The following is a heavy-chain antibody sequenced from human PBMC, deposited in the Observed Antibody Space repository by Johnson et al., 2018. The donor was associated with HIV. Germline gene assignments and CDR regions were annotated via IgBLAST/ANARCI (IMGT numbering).Heavy chain of an antibody. CDR3: AIGRGEFPRHAFDI. J-gene: IGHJ3*02. D-gene: IGHD3-10*01. Sequence: VQLVESGGGVVQPGGSLRLPCAASGFTFSSYAMHWVRQAPGKGLEYVSAISSNGGSTYYANSVKGRFTISRDNSKNTLYLQMGSLRADDTAVYYCAIGRGEFPRHAFDIWGQGTMVTVSS. V-gene: IGHV3-64*01. CDR1: GFTFSSYA. CDR2: ISSNGGST.